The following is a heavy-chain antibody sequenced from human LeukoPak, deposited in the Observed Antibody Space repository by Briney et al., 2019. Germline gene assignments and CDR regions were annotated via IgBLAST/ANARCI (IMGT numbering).Heavy chain of an antibody. Sequence: PGGSLRLSCAASGFTFSSYAMSWVRQAPGKGLEWFSAISGSGGSTYYADSAKGRFTISRDNSKNTLYLQMNSLRAEDTAVYYCAKDLWGARYNWNGGDAFDIWGQGTMVTVSS. CDR3: AKDLWGARYNWNGGDAFDI. CDR2: ISGSGGST. CDR1: GFTFSSYA. D-gene: IGHD1-1*01. J-gene: IGHJ3*02. V-gene: IGHV3-23*01.